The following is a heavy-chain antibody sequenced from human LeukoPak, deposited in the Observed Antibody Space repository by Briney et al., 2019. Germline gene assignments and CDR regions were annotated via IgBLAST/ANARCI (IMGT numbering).Heavy chain of an antibody. CDR1: GFTFSSYA. J-gene: IGHJ4*02. CDR3: AKDIRSRIAASAEY. V-gene: IGHV3-23*01. CDR2: ITGSGGGT. Sequence: PGGSLRLSCAASGFTFSSYAMNWVRQAPGKGLEWVSGITGSGGGTYYADSVKGRFTISRDNSKNTLYLQMNSLRAEDTAVYYCAKDIRSRIAASAEYWGQGTLVTVSS. D-gene: IGHD6-6*01.